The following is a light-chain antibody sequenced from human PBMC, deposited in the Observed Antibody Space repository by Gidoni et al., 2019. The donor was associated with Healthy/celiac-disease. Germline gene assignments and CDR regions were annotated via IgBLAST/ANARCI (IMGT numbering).Light chain of an antibody. CDR1: QSVSSY. CDR2: DAS. J-gene: IGKJ4*01. Sequence: EIVLTQSPATLSLSPGDRATLSCRASQSVSSYLAWYQQKPGQAPRLLIYDASNRATGIPARFSGSGSGTDFTLTISSLEPEDFAVYYCQQRGNGPRFGGGTKVEIK. V-gene: IGKV3-11*01. CDR3: QQRGNGPR.